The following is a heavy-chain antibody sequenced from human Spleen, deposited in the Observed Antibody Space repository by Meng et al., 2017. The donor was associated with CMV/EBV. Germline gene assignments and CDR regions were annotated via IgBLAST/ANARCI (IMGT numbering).Heavy chain of an antibody. D-gene: IGHD6-25*01. V-gene: IGHV3-11*04. CDR1: GFNFSDYY. CDR2: ISLSGRTI. Sequence: GESLKISCEGSGFNFSDYYMSWIRQAPGKGLEWLSYISLSGRTIHYADSLKGRFTISRDNAKNTLYLQMNSLRAEDTAVYYCASELAAGYWGQGTLVTVSS. J-gene: IGHJ4*02. CDR3: ASELAAGY.